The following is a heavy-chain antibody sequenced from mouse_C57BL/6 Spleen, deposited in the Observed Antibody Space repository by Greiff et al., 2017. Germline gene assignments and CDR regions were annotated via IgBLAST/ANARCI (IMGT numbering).Heavy chain of an antibody. CDR3: ARRGYYGNYDWFAY. J-gene: IGHJ3*01. V-gene: IGHV1-55*01. CDR2: IYPGSGST. Sequence: VQLQQSGAELVKPGASVKMSCKASGYTFTSYWITWVKQRPGQGLEWIGDIYPGSGSTNYNEKFKSKATLTVDTSSSTAYMQLSSLTSEDSAVYYCARRGYYGNYDWFAYWGQGTLVTVSA. CDR1: GYTFTSYW. D-gene: IGHD2-1*01.